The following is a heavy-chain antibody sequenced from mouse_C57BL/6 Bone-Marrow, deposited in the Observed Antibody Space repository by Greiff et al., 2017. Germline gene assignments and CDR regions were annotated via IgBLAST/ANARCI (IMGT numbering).Heavy chain of an antibody. CDR1: GYTFTDYY. V-gene: IGHV1-19*01. CDR2: INPYNGGT. D-gene: IGHD2-4*01. CDR3: AREGIIYYDYYYAMDY. J-gene: IGHJ4*01. Sequence: EVQLQQSGPVLVKPGASVKMSCKASGYTFTDYYMNWVKQSHGKSLEWIGVINPYNGGTSYNQKFKGKATLTVDKSSSTAYMELNSLTSEDSAVYYCAREGIIYYDYYYAMDYWGQGTSVTVSS.